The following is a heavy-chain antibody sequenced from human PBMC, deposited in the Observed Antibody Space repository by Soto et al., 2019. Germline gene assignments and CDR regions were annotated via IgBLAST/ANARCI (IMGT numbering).Heavy chain of an antibody. D-gene: IGHD6-13*01. V-gene: IGHV3-23*01. J-gene: IGHJ4*02. Sequence: EVQLLESGGGLVQPGGSLRLSCAASGFTFSSYAMSWVRQAPGKGLEWVSAISGSGGSTYYADSVKGRFTISRDNSKNTLYLQMNGLRAEDTAVYYCAKSWRGYSSTPLGYWGQGNLVTVSS. CDR1: GFTFSSYA. CDR2: ISGSGGST. CDR3: AKSWRGYSSTPLGY.